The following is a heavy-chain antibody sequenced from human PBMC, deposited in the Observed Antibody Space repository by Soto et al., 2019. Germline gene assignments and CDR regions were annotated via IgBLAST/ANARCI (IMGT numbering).Heavy chain of an antibody. D-gene: IGHD2-21*02. CDR1: GASIRSTDYY. CDR2: VYYTGST. V-gene: IGHV4-30-4*01. CDR3: VRTAREGAVAPHWFDR. J-gene: IGHJ5*02. Sequence: SETLSLTCTVSGASIRSTDYYWSWIRQAPGKGLEWIGYVYYTGSTYYNPSLMSRLTISVDTSKNQFSLKLTSVTAAETAVYYCVRTAREGAVAPHWFDRWGQETQVTVSS.